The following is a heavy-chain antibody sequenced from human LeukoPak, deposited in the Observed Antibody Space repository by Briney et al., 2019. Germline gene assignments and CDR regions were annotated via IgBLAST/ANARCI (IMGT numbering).Heavy chain of an antibody. CDR2: INPSGGST. CDR1: GYTFTSYY. D-gene: IGHD6-6*01. J-gene: IGHJ6*03. Sequence: WASVKVSCKASGYTFTSYYMHWVRQAPGQGLEWMGIINPSGGSTGYAQKFQGRVTITRNTSISTAYMELSSLRSEDTAVYYCARGLSIAYYYYYYYMDVWGKGTTVTVSS. V-gene: IGHV1-46*01. CDR3: ARGLSIAYYYYYYYMDV.